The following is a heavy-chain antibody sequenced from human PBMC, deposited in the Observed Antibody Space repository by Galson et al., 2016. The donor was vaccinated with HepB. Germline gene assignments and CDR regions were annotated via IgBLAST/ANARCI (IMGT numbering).Heavy chain of an antibody. CDR1: GYSFRNYA. J-gene: IGHJ2*01. CDR3: ASKSGSGGYWFFNV. D-gene: IGHD2-15*01. Sequence: QSGAEVKKPGESLKISCQGSGYSFRNYAIAWVRQMPGKGLEWMGIIYPGDSETRYGPSFEGQVTISADKSTGTAYLQWNNLEASDTGTYYCASKSGSGGYWFFNVWGRGTLITVSS. CDR2: IYPGDSET. V-gene: IGHV5-51*01.